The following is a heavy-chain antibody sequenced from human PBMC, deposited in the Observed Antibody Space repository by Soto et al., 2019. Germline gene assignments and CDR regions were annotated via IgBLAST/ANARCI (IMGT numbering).Heavy chain of an antibody. CDR2: ISYDGSNK. CDR3: ARVGRSVTIFGVVIEGLDP. Sequence: GGSLRLSCAAFGFTFSSYAMHWVRQAPGKGLEWVAVISYDGSNKYYADSVMGRFTISRDNSKNTLYLQMNSLRAEDTAVYYCARVGRSVTIFGVVIEGLDPWGQGTLVTVSS. V-gene: IGHV3-30-3*01. D-gene: IGHD3-3*01. CDR1: GFTFSSYA. J-gene: IGHJ5*02.